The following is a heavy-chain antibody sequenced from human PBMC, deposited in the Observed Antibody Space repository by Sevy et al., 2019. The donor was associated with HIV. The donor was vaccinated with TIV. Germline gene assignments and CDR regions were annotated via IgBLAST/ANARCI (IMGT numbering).Heavy chain of an antibody. V-gene: IGHV3-23*01. J-gene: IGHJ4*02. CDR2: ISGSGGST. Sequence: GGSLRLSCAASGFTFSSYVMSWVRQAPGKGLEWVSDISGSGGSTYYADSVKGRFTISRDNSKNTLYLQMNSLRAEDTAVYYCAALRGSGYECFDYWGQGTLVTVSS. CDR1: GFTFSSYV. D-gene: IGHD5-12*01. CDR3: AALRGSGYECFDY.